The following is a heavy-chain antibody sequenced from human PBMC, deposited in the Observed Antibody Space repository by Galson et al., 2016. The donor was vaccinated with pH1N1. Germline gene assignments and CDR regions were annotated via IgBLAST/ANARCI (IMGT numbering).Heavy chain of an antibody. CDR1: GFTFSTHW. CDR2: IKEDGSEK. D-gene: IGHD2-15*01. CDR3: ARSGGSDMDV. J-gene: IGHJ6*02. V-gene: IGHV3-7*03. Sequence: SLRLSCAASGFTFSTHWMAWVRQAPGKGLEWVANIKEDGSEKYHVGSLQGRFTISRDNAKNSLFLQMNSLRAEDTAVYYCARSGGSDMDVWGQGTTVTVSS.